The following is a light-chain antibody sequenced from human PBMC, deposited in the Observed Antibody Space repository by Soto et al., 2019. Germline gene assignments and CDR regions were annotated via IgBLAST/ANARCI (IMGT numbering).Light chain of an antibody. CDR2: GNT. V-gene: IGLV1-40*01. J-gene: IGLJ1*01. CDR3: QTYDSSLSGLYV. Sequence: QAARAEPPSISGAPAQVVTISCTGSSSNIGAGSDVHWYHQLPGTAPKLLIYGNTNRPSGVPDRFSGSKSGTSASLAIAGLQTEDEGDYYCQTYDSSLSGLYVFGTGTKVTAL. CDR1: SSNIGAGSD.